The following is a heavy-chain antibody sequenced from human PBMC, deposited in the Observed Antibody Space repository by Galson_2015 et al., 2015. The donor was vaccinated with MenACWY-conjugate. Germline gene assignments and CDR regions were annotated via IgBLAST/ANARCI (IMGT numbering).Heavy chain of an antibody. CDR2: ISSDGGST. J-gene: IGHJ4*02. D-gene: IGHD3-22*01. CDR1: GFTFSSYA. Sequence: SLRLSCAASGFTFSSYAMHWVRQAPGKGLECVSAISSDGGSTYDGDSVKGRFTISRDNSKSTMYLQMSSLRIEDTAVYYCVTALHYYDSSGSSEYHFDYWGQGTLVTVSS. V-gene: IGHV3-64D*06. CDR3: VTALHYYDSSGSSEYHFDY.